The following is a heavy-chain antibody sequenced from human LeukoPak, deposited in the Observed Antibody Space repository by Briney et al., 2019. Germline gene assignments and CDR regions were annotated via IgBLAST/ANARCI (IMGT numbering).Heavy chain of an antibody. CDR2: ISAYNGNT. J-gene: IGHJ3*02. D-gene: IGHD6-13*01. CDR1: GYTFTSYG. CDR3: ARDLSRTYSSSCPGI. V-gene: IGHV1-18*01. Sequence: GASVKVSCKASGYTFTSYGISWVRQAPGQGLEWMGWISAYNGNTNYAQKLQGRVTMTTDTSTSTACMELRSLRSDDTAVYYCARDLSRTYSSSCPGIWGQGTMVTVSS.